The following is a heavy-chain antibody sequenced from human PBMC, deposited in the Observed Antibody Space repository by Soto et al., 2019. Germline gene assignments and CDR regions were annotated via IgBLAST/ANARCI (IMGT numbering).Heavy chain of an antibody. Sequence: SETLSLTCTVSGGSISSYYWSWIRQPPGKGLEWIGYIYYSGSTNYNPSLKSRVTISVDTSKNQFSLKLSSVTAADTAVYYCARQVGATTRGYFDYWGQGTLVTVYS. CDR3: ARQVGATTRGYFDY. D-gene: IGHD1-26*01. CDR2: IYYSGST. J-gene: IGHJ4*02. CDR1: GGSISSYY. V-gene: IGHV4-59*08.